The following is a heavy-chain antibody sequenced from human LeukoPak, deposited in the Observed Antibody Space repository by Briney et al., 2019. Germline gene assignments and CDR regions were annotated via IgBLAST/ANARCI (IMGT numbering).Heavy chain of an antibody. D-gene: IGHD4-23*01. V-gene: IGHV4-59*01. CDR2: IYYSGST. CDR3: ARSTALPWWFDP. J-gene: IGHJ5*02. Sequence: SETLSLTCTVSGGSISSYYWSWIRQPPGKGLEWIGYIYYSGSTNYNPSLKSRVTISVDTSKNQFSLKLSSVTAADTAVYYCARSTALPWWFDPWGQGTLVTVSS. CDR1: GGSISSYY.